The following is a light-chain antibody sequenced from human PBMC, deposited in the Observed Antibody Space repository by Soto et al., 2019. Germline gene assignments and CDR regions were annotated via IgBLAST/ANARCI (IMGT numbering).Light chain of an antibody. CDR1: SSDVGGYNY. CDR2: DVS. V-gene: IGLV2-14*01. Sequence: QSTLTQPASVSGSPGQSITISCTGTSSDVGGYNYVSWYQQHPGKAPKLMIYDVSNRPSGVSNRFSGSKSGNTASLTISGLQAEDEADYSCSSYTSSSTRVVFGGGTKLTVL. CDR3: SSYTSSSTRVV. J-gene: IGLJ2*01.